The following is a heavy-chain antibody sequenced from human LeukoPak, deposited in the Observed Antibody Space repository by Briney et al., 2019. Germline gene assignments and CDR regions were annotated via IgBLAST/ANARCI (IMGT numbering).Heavy chain of an antibody. CDR1: AYSISSANY. Sequence: SETLSLTCTVSAYSISSANYWGWIRQPPGKGLEWIGIIYHSGSTYYNPSLKSRVTISVDTSKNQFSLKLSSVTAADTAVYYCARGSPQVVLRFLEWPSASPYFDYWGQGTLVTVSS. J-gene: IGHJ4*02. CDR2: IYHSGST. V-gene: IGHV4-38-2*02. CDR3: ARGSPQVVLRFLEWPSASPYFDY. D-gene: IGHD3-3*01.